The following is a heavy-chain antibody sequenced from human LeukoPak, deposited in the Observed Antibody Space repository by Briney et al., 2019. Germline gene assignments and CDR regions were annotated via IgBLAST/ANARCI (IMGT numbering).Heavy chain of an antibody. CDR2: ISGSGANT. J-gene: IGHJ4*02. Sequence: PRGSLTLSCAASGFTFTSYATSWVRQAPGTGLEWVSAISGSGANTFYADSVKGRFTISRDSSKSTLYLQMNSLGAEDTAVYYCAGGTCTPDYWGQGT. D-gene: IGHD1-1*01. V-gene: IGHV3-23*01. CDR3: AGGTCTPDY. CDR1: GFTFTSYA.